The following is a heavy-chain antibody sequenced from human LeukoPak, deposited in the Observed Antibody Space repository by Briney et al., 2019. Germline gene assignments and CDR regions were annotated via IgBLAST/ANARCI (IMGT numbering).Heavy chain of an antibody. CDR2: ISGSGGST. CDR3: AKDLTMIVVVTTTSRGDY. CDR1: GFTFSSYV. J-gene: IGHJ4*02. D-gene: IGHD3-22*01. V-gene: IGHV3-23*01. Sequence: GGSLRLSCAASGFTFSSYVMSWVRQAPGKGLEWVSAISGSGGSTYYADSVKGRFTISRDNSKNTLYLQMNSLRAEDTAVYYCAKDLTMIVVVTTTSRGDYWGQGTLVTVSS.